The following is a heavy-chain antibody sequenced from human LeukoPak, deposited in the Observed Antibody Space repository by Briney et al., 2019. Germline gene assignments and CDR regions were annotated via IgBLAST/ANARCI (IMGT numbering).Heavy chain of an antibody. CDR3: ALSEEKQLVYFDF. CDR1: GDTFSNYD. D-gene: IGHD6-13*01. CDR2: IIPVFDTA. Sequence: SVKVSCKASGDTFSNYDVTWVRQAPGQGLEWMGRIIPVFDTAKYAQNFQGRVTMTTDESSSTAYMELYSLRSEDTAVYYCALSEEKQLVYFDFWGQGTLVTVSS. V-gene: IGHV1-69*05. J-gene: IGHJ4*02.